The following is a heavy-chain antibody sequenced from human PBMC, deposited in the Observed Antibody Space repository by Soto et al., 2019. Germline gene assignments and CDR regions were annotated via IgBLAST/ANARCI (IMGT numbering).Heavy chain of an antibody. CDR1: GFTFSSYS. CDR3: AREPGGHGDYGMAFDY. V-gene: IGHV3-21*01. Sequence: EVQLVESGGGLVKPGGSLRLSCAASGFTFSSYSMNWVRQAPGKGLEWVSSISSSSSYIYYADSVKGRFTISRDNAKNSLYLQMNSLRAEDTAVYYCAREPGGHGDYGMAFDYWGQGTLVTVSS. CDR2: ISSSSSYI. D-gene: IGHD4-17*01. J-gene: IGHJ4*02.